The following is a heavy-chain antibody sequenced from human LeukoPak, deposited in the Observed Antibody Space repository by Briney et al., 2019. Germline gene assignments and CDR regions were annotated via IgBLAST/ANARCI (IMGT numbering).Heavy chain of an antibody. Sequence: PVGSLRLSCAASGFTFSSYAMSWVRQAPGKGLEWVSAISGSGGSTYYADSVKGRFTISRDNSKNTLYLQMNSLRAEDTAVYYCAKWGRYSSGWYTIFWGQGTLVTVSS. CDR2: ISGSGGST. D-gene: IGHD6-19*01. CDR3: AKWGRYSSGWYTIF. J-gene: IGHJ4*02. V-gene: IGHV3-23*01. CDR1: GFTFSSYA.